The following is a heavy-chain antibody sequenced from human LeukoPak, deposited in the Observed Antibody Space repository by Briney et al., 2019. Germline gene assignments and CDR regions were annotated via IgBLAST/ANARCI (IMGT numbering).Heavy chain of an antibody. CDR3: AKLDWSSYYYDSSGYYF. Sequence: PGGSLRLSCAASGFTFDDYAMHWVRQAPGKGLEWVSAISGSGGSTYYADSVKGRFTISRDNSKNTLYLQMNSLRAEDTVVYYCAKLDWSSYYYDSSGYYFWGQGTMVTVSS. J-gene: IGHJ3*01. V-gene: IGHV3-23*01. D-gene: IGHD3-22*01. CDR1: GFTFDDYA. CDR2: ISGSGGST.